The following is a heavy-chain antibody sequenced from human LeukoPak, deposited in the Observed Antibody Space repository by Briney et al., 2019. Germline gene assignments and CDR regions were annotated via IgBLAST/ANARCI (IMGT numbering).Heavy chain of an antibody. CDR2: IFYSGST. D-gene: IGHD3-22*01. CDR1: SGSISTSNYY. V-gene: IGHV4-39*07. Sequence: SETLSLTCTVSSGSISTSNYYWGWVRQPPGKALEWIGNIFYSGSTDYNPSLKSRVTILVDTSKNQFSLRLSSVTAADTAVYYCARVMGDYYDSSGYYRRSDVFDIWGQGTMLTVSS. J-gene: IGHJ3*02. CDR3: ARVMGDYYDSSGYYRRSDVFDI.